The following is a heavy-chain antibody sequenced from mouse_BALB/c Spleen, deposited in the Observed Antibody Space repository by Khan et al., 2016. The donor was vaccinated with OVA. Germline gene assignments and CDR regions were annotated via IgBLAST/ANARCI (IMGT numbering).Heavy chain of an antibody. CDR1: GYTFTSYW. CDR2: ISPGSGRP. Sequence: DLVKPGASVKLSCTASGYTFTSYWIYWIKQRPGQGLEWIGHISPGSGRPYYNAMFSVQATLTVDTSSTTAYIQLSSLSSEDSAVYFCARSNYCGSGLDAMDYWGQGTSVTVSS. D-gene: IGHD1-1*01. CDR3: ARSNYCGSGLDAMDY. V-gene: IGHV1S41*01. J-gene: IGHJ4*01.